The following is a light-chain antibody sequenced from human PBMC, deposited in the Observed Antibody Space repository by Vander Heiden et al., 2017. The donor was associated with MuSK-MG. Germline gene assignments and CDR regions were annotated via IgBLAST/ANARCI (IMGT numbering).Light chain of an antibody. CDR1: QSISSH. CDR3: RLRESAPST. J-gene: IGKJ2*02. Sequence: DIQMTQSPSSLSASVGDSVTITGRASQSISSHLNCYELKPGIAPKLLIYAASSLQSGVPSRSTGCRSGTDFTLTMSRLQLEHFTTSYCRLRESAPSTFGQGTKVEIK. V-gene: IGKV1-39*01. CDR2: AAS.